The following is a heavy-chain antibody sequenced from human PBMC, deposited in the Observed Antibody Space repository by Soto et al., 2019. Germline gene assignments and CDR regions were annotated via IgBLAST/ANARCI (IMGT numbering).Heavy chain of an antibody. Sequence: QVQLVESGGGVVQPGRSLRLSCAASGFTFSCYGMHWVRQAPGKGLEWVAVISYDGSNKYYADSVKGRFTISRDNSKNTLYLQMNSLRAEDTAVYYCAKDRGGSGWYYFDYWGQGTLVTVSS. D-gene: IGHD6-19*01. CDR3: AKDRGGSGWYYFDY. CDR1: GFTFSCYG. V-gene: IGHV3-30*18. J-gene: IGHJ4*02. CDR2: ISYDGSNK.